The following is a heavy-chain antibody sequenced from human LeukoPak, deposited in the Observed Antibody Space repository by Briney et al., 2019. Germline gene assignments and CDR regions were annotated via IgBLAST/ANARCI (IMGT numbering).Heavy chain of an antibody. V-gene: IGHV1-69*13. CDR2: IIPIFGPA. CDR3: ARGLSDYGDYGAFDI. D-gene: IGHD4-17*01. Sequence: SVKVSCKASGGTFSSYAISWVRQAPGQGLEWMGGIIPIFGPANYAQKFQGRVTITADESTNTAYMELSSLRSDDTAVYYCARGLSDYGDYGAFDIWGQGTMVTVSS. CDR1: GGTFSSYA. J-gene: IGHJ3*02.